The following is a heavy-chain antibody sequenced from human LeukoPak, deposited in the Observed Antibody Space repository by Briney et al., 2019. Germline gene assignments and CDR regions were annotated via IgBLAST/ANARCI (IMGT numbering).Heavy chain of an antibody. J-gene: IGHJ4*02. Sequence: PGGSLSLSCAASGFTISNYAMGWVRQAPGKGLEWVSAISGSGGSTYYADSVKGRFTISRDNSKNTLYLQMNSLRAEDRAVYYCAKGTYYYDSSGELDYWGQGTLVTVSS. CDR3: AKGTYYYDSSGELDY. CDR2: ISGSGGST. CDR1: GFTISNYA. V-gene: IGHV3-23*01. D-gene: IGHD3-22*01.